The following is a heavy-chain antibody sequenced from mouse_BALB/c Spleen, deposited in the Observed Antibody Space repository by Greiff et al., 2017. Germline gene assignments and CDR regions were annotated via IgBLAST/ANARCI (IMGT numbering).Heavy chain of an antibody. Sequence: QVQLKQSGAELVRPGASVTLSCKASGYTFTDYEMHWVKQTPVHGLEWIGAIDPETGGTAYNQKFKGKATLTADKSSSTAYMELRSLTSEDSAVYYCTPYYGYGYWGQGTTLTVSS. CDR1: GYTFTDYE. CDR2: IDPETGGT. V-gene: IGHV1-15*01. J-gene: IGHJ2*01. CDR3: TPYYGYGY. D-gene: IGHD1-2*01.